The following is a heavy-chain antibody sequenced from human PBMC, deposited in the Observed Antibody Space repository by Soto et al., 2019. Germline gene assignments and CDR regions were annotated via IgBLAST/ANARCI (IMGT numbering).Heavy chain of an antibody. CDR2: INESGGTT. V-gene: IGHV3-23*01. CDR3: VKDRATIFGVIWKYGMDV. J-gene: IGHJ6*02. D-gene: IGHD3-3*01. Sequence: EEQLLESGGGLVEPGGSLRLSCVASGFKFRSYGMAWVRQAPGKGLEWVSDINESGGTTNYADSVRGRFVISRDNSRNTLDLLMNSLRPEDTAVYYGVKDRATIFGVIWKYGMDVWGQGTTVYVSS. CDR1: GFKFRSYG.